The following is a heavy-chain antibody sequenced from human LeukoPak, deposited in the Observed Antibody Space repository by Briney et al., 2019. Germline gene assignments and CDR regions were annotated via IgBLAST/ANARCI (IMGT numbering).Heavy chain of an antibody. D-gene: IGHD3-22*01. V-gene: IGHV4-59*08. CDR3: ARVGGYPLSAFDI. Sequence: SETLSLTCTVPGGSIRSYYWSWIRQPPGKGLEWIGYIYYSESANYNPSLKSRITISLDTSKNQFSLKLNSVTAADTAVYYCARVGGYPLSAFDIWGQGTMVTVSS. CDR1: GGSIRSYY. CDR2: IYYSESA. J-gene: IGHJ3*02.